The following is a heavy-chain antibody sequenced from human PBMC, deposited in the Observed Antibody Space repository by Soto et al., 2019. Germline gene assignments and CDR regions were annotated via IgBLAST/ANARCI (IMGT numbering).Heavy chain of an antibody. Sequence: GGSLRLSCAASSFAFSSYGMHWVRQAPGKGLEWVAGISYDGSNKYYADSVKGRFTISRDNSKNTLYLQMNSLRAEDTAVYYCAGIAAAVIYWGQGTLVTVSS. V-gene: IGHV3-30*03. J-gene: IGHJ4*02. CDR3: AGIAAAVIY. CDR1: SFAFSSYG. CDR2: ISYDGSNK. D-gene: IGHD6-13*01.